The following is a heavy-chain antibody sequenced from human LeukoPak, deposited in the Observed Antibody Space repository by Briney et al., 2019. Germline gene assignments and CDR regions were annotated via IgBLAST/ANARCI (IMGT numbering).Heavy chain of an antibody. CDR2: IYTSGST. D-gene: IGHD3-10*01. CDR3: ASGAMVRGVIWFDP. Sequence: PSETLSLTCTVSGGSISSYYWSWIRQPAGKGLEWIGRIYTSGSTNYNPSLKSRVTMSVDTSKNQFSLKLSSVTAADTAVYYCASGAMVRGVIWFDPWGQGTLVTVSS. J-gene: IGHJ5*02. CDR1: GGSISSYY. V-gene: IGHV4-4*07.